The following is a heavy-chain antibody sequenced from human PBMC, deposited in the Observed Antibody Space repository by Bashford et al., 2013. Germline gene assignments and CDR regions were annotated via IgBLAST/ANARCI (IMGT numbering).Heavy chain of an antibody. D-gene: IGHD2-2*01. CDR2: ISLNEVDT. V-gene: IGHV5-51*01. CDR3: ARLYGGYCSSTSCYSIHNWFDP. J-gene: IGHJ5*02. Sequence: WVRQMPGKGLEWMGIISLNEVDTRYSPSFQGQVTISADRSIHTAYLQWNRLEASDTAMYYCARLYGGYCSSTSCYSIHNWFDPLGPGNPGHRLL.